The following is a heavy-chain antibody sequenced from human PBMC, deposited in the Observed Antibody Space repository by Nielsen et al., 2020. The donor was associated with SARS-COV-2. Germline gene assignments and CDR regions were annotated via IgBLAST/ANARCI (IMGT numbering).Heavy chain of an antibody. CDR3: ARTDYSNYVHFDY. J-gene: IGHJ4*02. CDR1: GYSISSTHY. V-gene: IGHV4-38-2*02. CDR2: IYHRGST. D-gene: IGHD4-11*01. Sequence: SETLSLTCTVSGYSISSTHYWAWIRQPPGKGLEWIGTIYHRGSTYFNPSLKGRVAISVDTSQNQFSLRLSSVSASDTAVYYCARTDYSNYVHFDYWGQGTLVAVSS.